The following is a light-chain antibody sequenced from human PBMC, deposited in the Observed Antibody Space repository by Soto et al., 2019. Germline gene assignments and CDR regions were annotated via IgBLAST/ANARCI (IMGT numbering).Light chain of an antibody. CDR3: QSSDSSLSGWV. CDR2: GIN. V-gene: IGLV1-40*01. J-gene: IGLJ3*02. CDR1: RSNIRADYD. Sequence: QSVLTQPPSVSGAPGQRVTISCTGSRSNIRADYDVNWYHQLPGTAPKLLSFGINNPPSGVPVRFSGCKSDTSASMAITGLQVDDEAHYYCQSSDSSLSGWVFGGGTKLTVL.